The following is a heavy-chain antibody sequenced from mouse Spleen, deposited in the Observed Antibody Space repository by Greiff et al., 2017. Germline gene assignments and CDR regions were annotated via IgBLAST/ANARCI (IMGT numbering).Heavy chain of an antibody. V-gene: IGHV14-3*01. D-gene: IGHD3-2*02. J-gene: IGHJ3*01. Sequence: QLQQSVAELVRPGASVKLSCTASGFNIKNTYMHWVKQRPEQGLEWIGRIDPANGNTKYAPKFQGKATITADTSSNTAYMQLSSLTYEDSAVYYCARLGGFQVPFAYWGQGTLVTVSA. CDR1: GFNIKNTY. CDR2: IDPANGNT. CDR3: ARLGGFQVPFAY.